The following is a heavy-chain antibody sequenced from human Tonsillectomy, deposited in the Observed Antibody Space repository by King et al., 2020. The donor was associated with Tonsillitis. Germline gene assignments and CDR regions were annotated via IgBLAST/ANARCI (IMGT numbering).Heavy chain of an antibody. Sequence: VQLVESGAEVKKPGASVKVSCKASGYTFSGHFMHWVRQAPGQGLEWMGWINPNSGGTNYAQTFQGRVTMTRDTSISTVYMELSRLRSDDTAVYYCARARGYVPKYYFDYWGQGTLVTVSS. CDR2: INPNSGGT. D-gene: IGHD5-12*01. CDR1: GYTFSGHF. V-gene: IGHV1-2*02. J-gene: IGHJ4*02. CDR3: ARARGYVPKYYFDY.